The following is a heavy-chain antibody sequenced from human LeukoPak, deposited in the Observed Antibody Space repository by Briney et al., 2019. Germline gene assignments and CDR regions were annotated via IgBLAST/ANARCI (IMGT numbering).Heavy chain of an antibody. J-gene: IGHJ4*02. CDR3: ASGRTGYHYFDY. Sequence: QTGGSLRLSCAASGFTVSSNYMSWVRQAPGKGLEWVSVIYSGGSTYYADSVKGRFTISRDNSKNTLYLQMNSLRAEDTAVYYCASGRTGYHYFDYWGQGTLVSVSS. V-gene: IGHV3-53*01. CDR2: IYSGGST. D-gene: IGHD3-9*01. CDR1: GFTVSSNY.